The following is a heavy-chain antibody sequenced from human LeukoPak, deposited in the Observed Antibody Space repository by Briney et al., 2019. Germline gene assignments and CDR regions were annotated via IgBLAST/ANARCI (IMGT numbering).Heavy chain of an antibody. Sequence: GGSLRLSCAASGFTFSSYAMSWVRQAPGKGLEWVSAISGSGGSTYYADSVKGRFTISRDNSKNTLYLQMNSLRAEDTAVYCCAKVNKFGYSYYFDYWGRGTLVTVSS. CDR1: GFTFSSYA. J-gene: IGHJ4*02. CDR2: ISGSGGST. V-gene: IGHV3-23*01. D-gene: IGHD5-18*01. CDR3: AKVNKFGYSYYFDY.